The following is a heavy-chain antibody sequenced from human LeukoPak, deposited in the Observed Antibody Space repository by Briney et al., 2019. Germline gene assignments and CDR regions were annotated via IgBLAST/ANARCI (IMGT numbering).Heavy chain of an antibody. V-gene: IGHV1-18*01. CDR3: ARGYNWNYAFPNWFDP. CDR1: GYTFTSYG. Sequence: GASVKVSCKAAGYTFTSYGISWVRQAHGQGLEWMGWISAYNGNTNYAQKLQGRVTMTTDTSTSTAYMELRSLRSDDTAVYYCARGYNWNYAFPNWFDPWGQGTLVTVSS. J-gene: IGHJ5*02. D-gene: IGHD1-7*01. CDR2: ISAYNGNT.